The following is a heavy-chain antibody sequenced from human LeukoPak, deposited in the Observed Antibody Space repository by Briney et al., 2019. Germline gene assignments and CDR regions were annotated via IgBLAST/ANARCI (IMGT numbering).Heavy chain of an antibody. J-gene: IGHJ6*03. CDR2: ISYDGTNK. CDR1: GFTFSTYV. Sequence: GGSLRLSCTASGFTFSTYVMHWVRQAPGKGLEWVAVISYDGTNKYYADSMKGRFTISRDNSKNTLSLQMNGLRPEDTAVYYCAKSWGSTRPYYNYMDVWGKGTTVTVSS. CDR3: AKSWGSTRPYYNYMDV. D-gene: IGHD1-26*01. V-gene: IGHV3-30-3*02.